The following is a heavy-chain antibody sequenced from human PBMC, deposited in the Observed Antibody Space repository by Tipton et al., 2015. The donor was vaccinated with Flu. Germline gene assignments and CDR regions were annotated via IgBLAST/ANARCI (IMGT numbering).Heavy chain of an antibody. CDR2: IYTSGST. CDR3: ARGVIYYDSSGPITDAFDI. V-gene: IGHV4-61*02. D-gene: IGHD3-22*01. J-gene: IGHJ3*02. Sequence: LRLSCTVSGGSISSGSYYWSWIRQPAGKGLEWIGRIYTSGSTNYNPSLKSRVTISVDTSKNQFSPKLSSVTAADTAVYYCARGVIYYDSSGPITDAFDIWGQETMVTVSS. CDR1: GGSISSGSYY.